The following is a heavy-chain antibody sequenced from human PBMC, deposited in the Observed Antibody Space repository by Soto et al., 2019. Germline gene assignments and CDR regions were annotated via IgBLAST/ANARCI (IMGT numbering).Heavy chain of an antibody. CDR3: ARVGDYGDYVSRGLVDV. Sequence: QVQLVQSGAEVKKPGASVKVSCKASGYTFTSYGISWGRQAPGQGLEWIGWISAYNGNTNYAQKLQGRVTMTTDTSTSTAYMELRRLRSDDTAVYYCARVGDYGDYVSRGLVDVWGQGTTVTVSS. V-gene: IGHV1-18*04. J-gene: IGHJ6*02. CDR1: GYTFTSYG. D-gene: IGHD4-17*01. CDR2: ISAYNGNT.